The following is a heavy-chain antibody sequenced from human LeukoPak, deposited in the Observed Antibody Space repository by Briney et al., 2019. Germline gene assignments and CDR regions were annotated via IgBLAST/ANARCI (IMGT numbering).Heavy chain of an antibody. CDR2: LGGSGGSI. CDR3: AKGVDGYCSSDSCYAYDC. Sequence: GGSLRLSCAASGFTFNNYAMSWVRQAPGKGLEWVSGLGGSGGSINHADSVKGRFTISRDNSKNTLYLQMNSLRAEDTAVYWCAKGVDGYCSSDSCYAYDCWGQGTLVTVSS. D-gene: IGHD2-2*01. J-gene: IGHJ4*02. V-gene: IGHV3-23*01. CDR1: GFTFNNYA.